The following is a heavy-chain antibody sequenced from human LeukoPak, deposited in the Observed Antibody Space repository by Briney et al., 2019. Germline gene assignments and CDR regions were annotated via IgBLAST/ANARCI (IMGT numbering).Heavy chain of an antibody. J-gene: IGHJ4*02. CDR2: INDGGST. CDR1: GYSISSGYY. CDR3: ARAAYDSSGYYYYFDY. V-gene: IGHV4-38-2*01. Sequence: PSETLSLTCAVPGYSISSGYYWGWIRPPPGKGLEWIGSINDGGSTYYNPSLKSRVTISVDTSKNQFSLKLSSVTAADTAVYYCARAAYDSSGYYYYFDYWGQASLVTVSS. D-gene: IGHD3-22*01.